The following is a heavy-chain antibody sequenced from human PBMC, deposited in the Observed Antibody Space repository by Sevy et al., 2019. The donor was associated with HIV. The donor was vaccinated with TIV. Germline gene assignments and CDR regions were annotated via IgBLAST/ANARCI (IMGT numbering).Heavy chain of an antibody. CDR2: IRYDGSNE. J-gene: IGHJ3*02. D-gene: IGHD2-8*02. V-gene: IGHV3-30*02. CDR1: GFTFSNHG. Sequence: GGSLRLSCAASGFTFSNHGMHWVRQAPGKGLEWVAFIRYDGSNEYYGDSVKGRFTISRDNSKNTLYLQMDSLRPEDTAVYYCAKDRKVLLVVYAIPFDVFDIWGQGTMVNVS. CDR3: AKDRKVLLVVYAIPFDVFDI.